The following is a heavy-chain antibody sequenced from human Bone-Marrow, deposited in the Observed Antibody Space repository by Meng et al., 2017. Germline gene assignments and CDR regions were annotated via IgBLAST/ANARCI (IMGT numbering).Heavy chain of an antibody. CDR1: GFTFDDYT. CDR2: ISWDGGST. CDR3: AKGDYYDSSGYQYYFDY. V-gene: IGHV3-43*01. D-gene: IGHD3-22*01. J-gene: IGHJ4*02. Sequence: EVQLVEYGGVVVQPGGSLRLSCAASGFTFDDYTMHWVRQAPGKGLEWVSLISWDGGSTYYADSVKGRFTISRDNSKNSLYLQMNSLRTEDTALYYCAKGDYYDSSGYQYYFDYWGQGTLVTVSS.